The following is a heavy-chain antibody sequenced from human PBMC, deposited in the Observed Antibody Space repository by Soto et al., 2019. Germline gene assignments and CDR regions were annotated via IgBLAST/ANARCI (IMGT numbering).Heavy chain of an antibody. Sequence: PGESLKISCKGSGYSFTSYWIGWVRQMPGKGLEWMGIIYPGDSDTRYSPSFQGQVTISADKSISTAYLQWSSLKASDTAMYYCAMPLGYCSSTSCPSYYYGMDVWGQGTTVTVS. CDR3: AMPLGYCSSTSCPSYYYGMDV. J-gene: IGHJ6*02. D-gene: IGHD2-2*01. CDR1: GYSFTSYW. V-gene: IGHV5-51*01. CDR2: IYPGDSDT.